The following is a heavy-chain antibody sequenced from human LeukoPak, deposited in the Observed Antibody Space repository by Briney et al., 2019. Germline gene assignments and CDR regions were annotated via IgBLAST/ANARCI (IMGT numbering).Heavy chain of an antibody. J-gene: IGHJ5*02. CDR3: ARADILTGYYIWFDP. V-gene: IGHV1-2*06. D-gene: IGHD3-9*01. Sequence: ASVKVSCKASGYTFTGYYMHWVRQAPGQGLEWMGRINPNSGGTNYAQKFQGRVTMTRDTSISTAYMELSRLRSDDTAVYYCARADILTGYYIWFDPWGQGTLVTVSS. CDR1: GYTFTGYY. CDR2: INPNSGGT.